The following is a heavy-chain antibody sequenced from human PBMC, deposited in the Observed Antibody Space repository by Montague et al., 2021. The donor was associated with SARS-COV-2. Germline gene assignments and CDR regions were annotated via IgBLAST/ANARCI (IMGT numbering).Heavy chain of an antibody. V-gene: IGHV3-23*03. D-gene: IGHD3-10*01. CDR1: GFSFSGYA. CDR2: IYSGGDST. J-gene: IGHJ4*02. CDR3: AKPGPFAFYFES. Sequence: SLILSCAASGFSFSGYAMNWVRQAPVKGLEWISVIYSGGDSTYYXDSVRGRFTISRDDSKNTLFLHLNNLSAEDTAIYYCAKPGPFAFYFESWGQGTLVTVSS.